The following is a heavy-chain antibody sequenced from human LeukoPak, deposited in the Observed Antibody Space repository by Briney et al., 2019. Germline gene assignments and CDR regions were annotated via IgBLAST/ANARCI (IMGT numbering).Heavy chain of an antibody. CDR2: ISSSSSYI. CDR3: ARDRRGMVTAIPAEYFQH. Sequence: PGGSLRLSCAASGFTFSSYSMNWVRQAPGKGLEWVSSISSSSSYIYYADSVKGRFTISRDNAKNSLYLQMNSLRAEDTAVYYCARDRRGMVTAIPAEYFQHWGQGTLVTVSS. J-gene: IGHJ1*01. D-gene: IGHD2-21*02. CDR1: GFTFSSYS. V-gene: IGHV3-21*01.